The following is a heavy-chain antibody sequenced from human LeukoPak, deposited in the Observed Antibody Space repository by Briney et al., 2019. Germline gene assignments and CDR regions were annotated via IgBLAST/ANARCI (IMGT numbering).Heavy chain of an antibody. CDR2: IKPDEGEK. Sequence: GGSLRLSCAASGFSFSSDWMIWVRQAPGKGLEWVANIKPDEGEKYYVDSVKGRFTISRDNAKNSLYLQMNSLRAEDTAIYYCTRDGDTSGYSDWGQGTLVTVSS. J-gene: IGHJ1*01. CDR3: TRDGDTSGYSD. D-gene: IGHD3-22*01. V-gene: IGHV3-7*01. CDR1: GFSFSSDW.